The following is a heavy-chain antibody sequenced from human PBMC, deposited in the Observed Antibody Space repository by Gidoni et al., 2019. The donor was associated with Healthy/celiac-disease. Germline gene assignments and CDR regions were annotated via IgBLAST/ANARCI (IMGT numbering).Heavy chain of an antibody. V-gene: IGHV4-39*01. Sequence: QLQLQESGPGLVKPSETLSLTCTVSGGSISISSYYWGWIRQPPGKGLEWIGRIYYSGSTYYNPSLKSRVTISVDTSKNQFSLKLSSVTAADTAVYYCARHSSSSVLEGWFDPWGQGTLVTVSS. D-gene: IGHD6-6*01. CDR1: GGSISISSYY. J-gene: IGHJ5*02. CDR2: IYYSGST. CDR3: ARHSSSSVLEGWFDP.